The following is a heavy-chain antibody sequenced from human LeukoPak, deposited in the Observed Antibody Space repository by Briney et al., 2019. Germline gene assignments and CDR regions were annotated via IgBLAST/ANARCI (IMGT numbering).Heavy chain of an antibody. V-gene: IGHV4-61*08. D-gene: IGHD1-26*01. Sequence: SETLSLTCTVSGGSVSSDGCYWTWIRQPPGKGLEWIGYIFYTGSTNYNPSLRSRVTMSVDTSKNQFSLILKSVTAADAAVYYLWERWDHRDQPSYGMDVWGQGTTVTVSS. J-gene: IGHJ6*02. CDR1: GGSVSSDGCY. CDR3: WERWDHRDQPSYGMDV. CDR2: IFYTGST.